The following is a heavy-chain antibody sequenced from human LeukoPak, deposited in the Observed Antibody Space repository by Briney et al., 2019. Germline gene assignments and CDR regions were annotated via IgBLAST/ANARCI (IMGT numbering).Heavy chain of an antibody. CDR1: GFTFSSYA. J-gene: IGHJ4*02. CDR3: ARDGSGLFYYFDY. CDR2: ISYDGSNK. V-gene: IGHV3-30-3*01. Sequence: GGSLRLSCAASGFTFSSYAVHWVRQAPGKGLEWVAVISYDGSNKYYADSVKGRFTISRDNSKNTLYLQMNSLRAEDTAVYYCARDGSGLFYYFDYWGQGTLVTVSS. D-gene: IGHD3-10*01.